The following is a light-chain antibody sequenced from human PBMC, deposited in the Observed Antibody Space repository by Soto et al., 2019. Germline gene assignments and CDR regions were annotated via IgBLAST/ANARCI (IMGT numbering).Light chain of an antibody. CDR3: QQYGSLPQT. CDR2: GTY. J-gene: IGKJ1*01. V-gene: IGKV3-20*01. CDR1: QSIGSSF. Sequence: EIVLTQSPGNLSLSPGERATLSCRASQSIGSSFLAWYQQKPGQAPRLLVFGTYNRPTGISDSFSGSGSGTYFTLTINRQDHEYSAVYYRQQYGSLPQTFGQGTKVEI.